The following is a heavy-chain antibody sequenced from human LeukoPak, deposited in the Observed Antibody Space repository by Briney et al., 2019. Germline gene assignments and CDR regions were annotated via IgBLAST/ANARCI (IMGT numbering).Heavy chain of an antibody. V-gene: IGHV3-11*01. D-gene: IGHD3-22*01. CDR3: ATQGDYDSSGYSEFDY. CDR1: GFTFSDYY. Sequence: GGSLRLSCAASGFTFSDYYVSWIRQAPGKGLEWVSYISSSGSTIYYADSVKGRFTISRDNAKNSLYLQMNSLRAEDTAVYYCATQGDYDSSGYSEFDYWGQGTLVTVSS. J-gene: IGHJ4*02. CDR2: ISSSGSTI.